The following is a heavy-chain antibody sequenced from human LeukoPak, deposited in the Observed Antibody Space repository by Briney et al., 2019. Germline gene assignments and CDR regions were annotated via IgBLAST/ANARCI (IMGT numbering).Heavy chain of an antibody. CDR2: INPNSGGT. J-gene: IGHJ4*02. CDR3: AREGDNIVVVVAATLLLDY. D-gene: IGHD2-15*01. CDR1: GYTFTGYY. V-gene: IGHV1-2*02. Sequence: ASVKVSCKASGYTFTGYYMHWVRQAPGHGLEWMGWINPNSGGTNYAQKFQGRVTMTRDTSISTAYMELSRLRSDDTAVYYCAREGDNIVVVVAATLLLDYWGQGTLVTVSS.